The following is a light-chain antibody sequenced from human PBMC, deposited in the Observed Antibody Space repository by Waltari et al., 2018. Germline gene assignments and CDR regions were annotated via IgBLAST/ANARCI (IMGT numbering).Light chain of an antibody. CDR3: QQSYNTPFT. J-gene: IGKJ4*01. CDR1: QSITTY. Sequence: DIQMTQSPSSLSASVGDRVSITCRASQSITTYLHWYQQKPGKAPKLLIYADSKLQSGVPSRFSGSGSGPDFTLTISSLQPEDFATYYCQQSYNTPFTFGGGTKVEIK. V-gene: IGKV1-39*01. CDR2: ADS.